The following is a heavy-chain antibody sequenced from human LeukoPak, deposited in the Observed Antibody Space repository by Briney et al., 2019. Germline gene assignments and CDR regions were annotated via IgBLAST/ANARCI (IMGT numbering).Heavy chain of an antibody. J-gene: IGHJ4*02. CDR1: GGSISSSSYY. Sequence: SETLSLTCTVSGGSISSSSYYWGWIRQPPGKGLEWIGSIYYSGSTYYNPSLKSRVTISVDTSKNQFSLKLSSVTTADTAVYYCARNYYGSGPSLYYFDYWGQGTLVTVSS. CDR3: ARNYYGSGPSLYYFDY. CDR2: IYYSGST. V-gene: IGHV4-39*01. D-gene: IGHD3-10*01.